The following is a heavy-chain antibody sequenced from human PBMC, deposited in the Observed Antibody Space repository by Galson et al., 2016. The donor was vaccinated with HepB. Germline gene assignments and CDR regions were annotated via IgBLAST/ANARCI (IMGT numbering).Heavy chain of an antibody. Sequence: PALVKPTQTLTLTCNFSGFSLNTREVGVGWIRQPPGQALEWLALIYWDDVKRYNPSLQNRLTITKDTSKNQVVLTLANVHPADAGTYFCAHRRGGQGVRQCTYFDPWGEGTLVAVSS. CDR3: AHRRGGQGVRQCTYFDP. D-gene: IGHD2-8*01. CDR1: GFSLNTREVG. CDR2: IYWDDVK. J-gene: IGHJ5*02. V-gene: IGHV2-5*02.